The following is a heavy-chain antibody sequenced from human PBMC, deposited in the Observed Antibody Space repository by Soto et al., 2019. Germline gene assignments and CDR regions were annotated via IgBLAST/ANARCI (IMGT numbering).Heavy chain of an antibody. V-gene: IGHV3-23*01. J-gene: IGHJ4*01. CDR2: IIGNSGTT. D-gene: IGHD5-18*01. CDR1: GFSFSSYD. CDR3: AKGSTYSFYFDH. Sequence: GGSLRLSCVASGFSFSSYDMSCVRQAPGKGLEWVSFIIGNSGTTYYADSVKGRFTISRDNSKNTLYLQMSRLGAEDTAAYYCAKGSTYSFYFDHWGQGPLVTVSS.